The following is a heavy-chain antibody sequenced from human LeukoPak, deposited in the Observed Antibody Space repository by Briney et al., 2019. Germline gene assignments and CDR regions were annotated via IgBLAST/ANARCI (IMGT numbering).Heavy chain of an antibody. Sequence: GASVKVSCKASGGTFSSYAISWVRQAPGQGLEWMGGIIPIFGTANYAQKFQGRVTITADESTSTAYMELSSLRSEDTAVYYCARGMVRGVLSYYYYGMDVWGQGTTVTVSS. J-gene: IGHJ6*02. CDR1: GGTFSSYA. CDR2: IIPIFGTA. D-gene: IGHD3-10*01. CDR3: ARGMVRGVLSYYYYGMDV. V-gene: IGHV1-69*13.